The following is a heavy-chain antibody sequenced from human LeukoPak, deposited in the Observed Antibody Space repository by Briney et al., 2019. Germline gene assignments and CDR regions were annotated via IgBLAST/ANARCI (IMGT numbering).Heavy chain of an antibody. CDR1: GGSFSGYY. Sequence: SETLSLTCAVYGGSFSGYYWSWIRQPPGKGLEWIGEINHSGSTNYNPSLKSRVTISVDTSKNQFSLNLSSVTAADTAVYYCASLHCSSTSCYIWASVSWRQGTLVTVSS. J-gene: IGHJ4*02. CDR3: ASLHCSSTSCYIWASVS. D-gene: IGHD2-2*01. CDR2: INHSGST. V-gene: IGHV4-34*01.